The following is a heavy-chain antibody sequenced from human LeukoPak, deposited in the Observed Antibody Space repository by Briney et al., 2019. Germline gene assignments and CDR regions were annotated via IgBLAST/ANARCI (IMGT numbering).Heavy chain of an antibody. Sequence: KPSETLSLTCTVSGGSISSSSYYWGWIRPPPGKGLEWVGSIYYSGINYYNPSLKSRLTIDVDTCKKHLSLKLSSVTAADTAVYYCARHDLTNIVVVPAGVNWFDPWGQGTLVTVSS. V-gene: IGHV4-39*01. CDR1: GGSISSSSYY. CDR2: IYYSGIN. J-gene: IGHJ5*02. D-gene: IGHD2-2*01. CDR3: ARHDLTNIVVVPAGVNWFDP.